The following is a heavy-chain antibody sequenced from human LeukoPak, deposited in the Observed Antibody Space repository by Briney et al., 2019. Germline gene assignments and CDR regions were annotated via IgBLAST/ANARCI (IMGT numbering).Heavy chain of an antibody. CDR2: VYSSGVG. J-gene: IGHJ4*02. V-gene: IGHV4-4*07. CDR3: AREEFLHEIDSSGYFVY. D-gene: IGHD3-22*01. CDR1: GGSITGYY. Sequence: AETLSLTCTVSGGSITGYYWNWIRQPAGQGLEWLGRVYSSGVGNYNPSLTSRVTMSVDTSKNQFSLKLTSLTAADTAVYYCAREEFLHEIDSSGYFVYWGQGTLVTVSS.